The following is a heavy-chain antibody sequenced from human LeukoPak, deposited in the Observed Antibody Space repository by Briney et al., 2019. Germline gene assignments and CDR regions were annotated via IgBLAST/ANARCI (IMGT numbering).Heavy chain of an antibody. CDR3: ARDGGVGNYYYYGMDV. D-gene: IGHD3-3*01. Sequence: ASVKVSCKASGYTFTSYGISWVRQAPGQGLEWMGWISAYNGNTNYAQKLQGRVTMTTDTSTSTAYMELRSLRSDGTAVYYCARDGGVGNYYYYGMDVWGQGTTVTVSS. CDR2: ISAYNGNT. V-gene: IGHV1-18*01. J-gene: IGHJ6*02. CDR1: GYTFTSYG.